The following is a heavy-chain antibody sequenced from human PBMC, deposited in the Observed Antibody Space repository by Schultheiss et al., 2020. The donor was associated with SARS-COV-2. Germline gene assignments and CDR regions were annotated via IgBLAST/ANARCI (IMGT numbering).Heavy chain of an antibody. J-gene: IGHJ6*02. V-gene: IGHV3-69-1*01. D-gene: IGHD2-15*01. CDR3: ARGGCSGGSCYYGMDV. Sequence: GGSLRLSCAASGFTFSDYSMNWVRQAPGKGLEWVSYIRGSDTIYYADSVKGRFTISRDNAKNSLYLQMNSLRAEDTAVYYCARGGCSGGSCYYGMDVWGQGTTVTVSS. CDR2: IRGSDTI. CDR1: GFTFSDYS.